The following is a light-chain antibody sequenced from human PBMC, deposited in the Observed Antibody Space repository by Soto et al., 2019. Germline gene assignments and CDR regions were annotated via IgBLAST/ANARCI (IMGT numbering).Light chain of an antibody. CDR3: QQYNSYSWT. J-gene: IGKJ1*01. Sequence: DIQMTQSPSTLSPFVRDRATITCRASQSISLGLAWYQQKPGKAPRLLIYDVSTLESGVPSRFSGSGSGTEFSLTIKSLEPDDFATYYCQQYNSYSWTFGQGTKVEIK. CDR2: DVS. CDR1: QSISLG. V-gene: IGKV1-5*01.